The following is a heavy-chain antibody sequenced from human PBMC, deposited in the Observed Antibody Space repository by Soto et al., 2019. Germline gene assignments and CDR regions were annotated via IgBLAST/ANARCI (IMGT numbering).Heavy chain of an antibody. CDR2: IYYSGST. J-gene: IGHJ4*02. V-gene: IGHV4-39*01. CDR1: GGSISSSSYY. Sequence: QLQLQESGPGLVKPSETLSLTCTVSGGSISSSSYYWGWIRQPPGKGLEWIGSIYYSGSTYYNPSRKSRVTISVDTSKNQFSLKLSSVTAADTAVYYCASNPIVVVPAAMRWGQGTLVTVSS. D-gene: IGHD2-2*01. CDR3: ASNPIVVVPAAMR.